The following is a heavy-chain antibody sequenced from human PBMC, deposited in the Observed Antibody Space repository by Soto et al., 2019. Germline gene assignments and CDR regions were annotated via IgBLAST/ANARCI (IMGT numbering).Heavy chain of an antibody. V-gene: IGHV4-61*01. D-gene: IGHD6-19*01. CDR1: GGSVSSGNYC. CDR3: ARDKEGINGAGDT. Sequence: QVQLQESGPGLVKPSETLSLTCTVSGGSVSSGNYCWSWIRQPPGKGLEWIGYGYYGGSTNYNPSLKSRVTRSGDTSRNQVTRKRSSVTAADTAMYYCARDKEGINGAGDTWGQGTMVTVS. CDR2: GYYGGST. J-gene: IGHJ3*02.